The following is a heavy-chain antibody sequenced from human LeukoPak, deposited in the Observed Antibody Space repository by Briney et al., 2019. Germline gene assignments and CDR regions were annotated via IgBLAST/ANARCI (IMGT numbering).Heavy chain of an antibody. CDR2: IIPILGIA. CDR1: GGTFSSYA. CDR3: ARGLDSGELSPTEFDP. V-gene: IGHV1-69*04. Sequence: SVKVSCKVSGGTFSSYAISWVRQPPGQGLVLLGRIIPILGIANYAQKFQGRVTITADKSTSTAYMELSSLRSEDTAVYYCARGLDSGELSPTEFDPWGQGTLVTVSS. D-gene: IGHD3-16*02. J-gene: IGHJ5*02.